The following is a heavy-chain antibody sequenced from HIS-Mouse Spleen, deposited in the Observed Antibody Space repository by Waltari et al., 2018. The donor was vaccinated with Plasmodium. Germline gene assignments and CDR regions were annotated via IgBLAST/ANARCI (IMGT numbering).Heavy chain of an antibody. J-gene: IGHJ4*02. D-gene: IGHD1-26*01. CDR3: ARRGGSYYYFDY. V-gene: IGHV4-39*01. CDR1: GGSISSSSYY. CDR2: IYYSGST. Sequence: QLQLQESGPGLVKPSETLSLTCTVSGGSISSSSYYWGWLRQPPWTGVEWIGSIYYSGSTYYNPSLKGRVTISVDTSKNQFSLKLSAVTAADTAVYYCARRGGSYYYFDYWGQGTLVTVSS.